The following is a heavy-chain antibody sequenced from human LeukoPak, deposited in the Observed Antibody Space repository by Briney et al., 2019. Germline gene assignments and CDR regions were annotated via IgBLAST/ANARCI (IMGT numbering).Heavy chain of an antibody. D-gene: IGHD2-2*01. Sequence: GGSLRLSCAASGFTFSSYWMHWVRQAPGKGLVWVSRIKSDGSSTRYADSVKGRFTISRDNAKNTLYLHMNNLRAEDTAVYYCARARCSRTSCNTESDYWGQGTLVTVSS. CDR2: IKSDGSST. CDR3: ARARCSRTSCNTESDY. CDR1: GFTFSSYW. V-gene: IGHV3-74*01. J-gene: IGHJ4*02.